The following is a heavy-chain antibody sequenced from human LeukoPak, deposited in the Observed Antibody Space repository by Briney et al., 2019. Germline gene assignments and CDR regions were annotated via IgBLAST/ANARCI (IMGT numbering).Heavy chain of an antibody. CDR3: ARAGYCSGGSCPRGYYYYMDV. CDR1: EFPFSNYG. CDR2: ISSSSSYI. Sequence: GGSLRLSCAASEFPFSNYGMSWVRQAPGKGLEWVSSISSSSSYIYYADSVKGRFTISRDNAKNSLYLQMNSLRAEDTAVYYCARAGYCSGGSCPRGYYYYMDVWGKGTTVTVSS. D-gene: IGHD2-15*01. J-gene: IGHJ6*03. V-gene: IGHV3-21*01.